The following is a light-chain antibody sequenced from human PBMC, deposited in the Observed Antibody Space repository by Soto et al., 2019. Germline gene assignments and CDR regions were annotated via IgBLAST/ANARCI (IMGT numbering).Light chain of an antibody. Sequence: EIVLTQSPATLSLSPGERATLSCRASQSVSSYLAWYQQKPGQAPRLLIYDASNRATGIPARFSVSGSGTYSNLPISSREHGDFSLYDCQQRSNWPPRITCGRGTNVDIK. CDR3: QQRSNWPPRIT. V-gene: IGKV3-11*01. J-gene: IGKJ3*01. CDR2: DAS. CDR1: QSVSSY.